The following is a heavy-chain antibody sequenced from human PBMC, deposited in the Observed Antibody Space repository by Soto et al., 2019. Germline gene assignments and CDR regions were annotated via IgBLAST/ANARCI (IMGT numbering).Heavy chain of an antibody. V-gene: IGHV1-2*02. Sequence: ASVKVSCKASGYTFTGYYMHWVRQAPGQGLEWMGWINPNSGGTNYAQKFQVRVTMTRDTSISTAYMELSRLRSDDTAVYYCARRAAADNKCFQHWGQGTLVTVSS. J-gene: IGHJ1*01. CDR1: GYTFTGYY. CDR3: ARRAAADNKCFQH. D-gene: IGHD6-13*01. CDR2: INPNSGGT.